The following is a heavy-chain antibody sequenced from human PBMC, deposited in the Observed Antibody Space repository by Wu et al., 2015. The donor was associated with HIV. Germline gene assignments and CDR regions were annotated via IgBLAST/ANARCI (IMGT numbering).Heavy chain of an antibody. CDR1: GYFLSKIP. D-gene: IGHD2-8*01. Sequence: QVQLVQFGTEVKKPGASVKVSCKVSGYFLSKIPMHWVRQAPGKGLEWMGGFAPEYGETIYPQRFQGRVTMTEDISTDTAYMELSSLRSDDTAFYYCVTGMQWRGFDLWGQGVLVTVSS. CDR3: VTGMQWRGFDL. CDR2: FAPEYGET. V-gene: IGHV1-24*01. J-gene: IGHJ5*02.